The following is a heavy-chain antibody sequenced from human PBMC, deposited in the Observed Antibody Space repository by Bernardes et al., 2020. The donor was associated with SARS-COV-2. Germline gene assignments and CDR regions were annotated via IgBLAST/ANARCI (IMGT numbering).Heavy chain of an antibody. CDR1: GFTLSSYW. J-gene: IGHJ4*02. CDR2: INPDGSTT. V-gene: IGHV3-74*01. Sequence: GGALRPSCAASGFTLSSYWMHWVRPAPGKGLVWVSRINPDGSTTTYADSVKGRFTISRDNAKNTLYLQMNSLRAEDTAVYYCVRGPSGGYGRFDYWGQGALVTVSS. D-gene: IGHD5-12*01. CDR3: VRGPSGGYGRFDY.